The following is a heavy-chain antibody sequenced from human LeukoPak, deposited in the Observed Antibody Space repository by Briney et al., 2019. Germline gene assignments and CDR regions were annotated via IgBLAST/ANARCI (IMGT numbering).Heavy chain of an antibody. J-gene: IGHJ4*02. V-gene: IGHV1-46*01. D-gene: IGHD4-23*01. Sequence: ASVKVSCKASGYTFTSYYIHWVRQAPGQGLAWMGIINPSGGSTSYARKFQGRVTMTRDTSTSTVYMELSSLTSEDTAVYYCARDRALRAVVGSFDFWAQGTLVTVSS. CDR2: INPSGGST. CDR3: ARDRALRAVVGSFDF. CDR1: GYTFTSYY.